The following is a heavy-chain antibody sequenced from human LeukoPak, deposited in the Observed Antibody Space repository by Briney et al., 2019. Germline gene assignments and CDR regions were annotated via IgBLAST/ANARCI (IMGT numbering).Heavy chain of an antibody. J-gene: IGHJ4*02. Sequence: GGSLRLSCAASGFTFSSYAMSWVRQAPGKGLEWVSAISGSGGTTYYSDSVKGRFTISRDNSKNTLFLQMNSLRAEDTAVYYCARGKGYGDHFDYWGQGTLVTVSS. D-gene: IGHD4-17*01. CDR1: GFTFSSYA. CDR3: ARGKGYGDHFDY. CDR2: ISGSGGTT. V-gene: IGHV3-23*01.